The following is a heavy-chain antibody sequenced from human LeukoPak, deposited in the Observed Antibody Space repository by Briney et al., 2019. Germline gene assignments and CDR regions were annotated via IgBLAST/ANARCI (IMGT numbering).Heavy chain of an antibody. D-gene: IGHD3-10*01. CDR3: ARGESGSYYDYYYYYMDV. V-gene: IGHV4-4*07. J-gene: IGHJ6*03. CDR2: IYTSGST. CDR1: GGSISSYY. Sequence: SETLSLTCTVSGGSISSYYWSWIRQPAGKGLEWIGRIYTSGSTNYNPSLKSRVTMSVDTSKNQFSLKLSSVTAADTAVYYCARGESGSYYDYYYYYMDVWGKGTTVTVSS.